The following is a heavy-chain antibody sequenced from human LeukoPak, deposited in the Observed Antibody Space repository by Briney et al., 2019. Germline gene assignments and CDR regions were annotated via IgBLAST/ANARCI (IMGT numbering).Heavy chain of an antibody. D-gene: IGHD2-15*01. CDR2: SNPSGART. J-gene: IGHJ1*01. CDR1: GYTFTKYY. Sequence: GASVTVSCEESGYTFTKYYMHWMRQAPGHGVEWVGISNPSGARTSYAQNFQGRVTIKRDTSKSTVYMELSSLRSEDTAVYYCARGAPVVVPSDYGPGYFRLWGQGTLVTVSS. V-gene: IGHV1-46*01. CDR3: ARGAPVVVPSDYGPGYFRL.